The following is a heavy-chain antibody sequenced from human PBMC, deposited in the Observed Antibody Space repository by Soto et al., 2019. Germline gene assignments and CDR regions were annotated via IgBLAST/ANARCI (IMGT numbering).Heavy chain of an antibody. Sequence: GSLRPCCVAPGFTFSTYSMNWVSQAAGQGPEWLSYISGNKADINYADSVRGRFTISSDNAKSLLFLLMDCVRDEEVAVYYLARQVYTIVTEIERWGQGTLGNVPS. CDR1: GFTFSTYS. D-gene: IGHD3-3*01. CDR2: ISGNKADI. V-gene: IGHV3-48*02. CDR3: ARQVYTIVTEIER. J-gene: IGHJ1*01.